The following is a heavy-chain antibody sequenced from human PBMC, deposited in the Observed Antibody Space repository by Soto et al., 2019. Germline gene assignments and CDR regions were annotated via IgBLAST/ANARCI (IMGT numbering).Heavy chain of an antibody. D-gene: IGHD1-26*01. CDR1: GFTFSSYW. J-gene: IGHJ4*02. CDR3: ARDYPGGSYYDY. CDR2: INQDGSEK. Sequence: SGGSLRLSCAASGFTFSSYWMSWVRQAPGKGLEWVARINQDGSEKYYVDSVKGRFTISRDNAKNSLYLQMNSLRAEDTAVYYCARDYPGGSYYDYWGQGTLVTVSS. V-gene: IGHV3-7*03.